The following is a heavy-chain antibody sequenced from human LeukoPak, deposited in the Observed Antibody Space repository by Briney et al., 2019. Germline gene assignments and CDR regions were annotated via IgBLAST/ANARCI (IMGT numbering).Heavy chain of an antibody. J-gene: IGHJ4*02. CDR2: INHSGST. D-gene: IGHD5-12*01. V-gene: IGHV4-34*01. Sequence: SETLSLTCAVYGGSFSGYYWSWIRQPPGKGLEWIGEINHSGSTNYNPSLKSRVTISVDTSKNQFSLKLSSVTAADTAVYYCARRRVGWLRLDYWGQGTLVTVSS. CDR3: ARRRVGWLRLDY. CDR1: GGSFSGYY.